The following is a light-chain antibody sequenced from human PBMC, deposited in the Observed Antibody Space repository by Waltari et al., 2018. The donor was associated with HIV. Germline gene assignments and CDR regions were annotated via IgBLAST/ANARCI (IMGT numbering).Light chain of an antibody. CDR3: AAWDDRLSGRL. J-gene: IGLJ2*01. Sequence: QSVLAQPRSVSGTPGQRVNISCSGSSSNVRNNYVYWYQQFPGVAPKLIIYRNTQRPSGVPDRFSGSKSDTSASLAISGLRTEDEAEYYCAAWDDRLSGRLFGGGTKVTVL. CDR1: SSNVRNNY. CDR2: RNT. V-gene: IGLV1-47*01.